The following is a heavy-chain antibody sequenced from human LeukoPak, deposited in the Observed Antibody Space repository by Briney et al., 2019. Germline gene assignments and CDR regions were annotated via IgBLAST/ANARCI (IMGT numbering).Heavy chain of an antibody. D-gene: IGHD3-16*02. CDR3: ARGITSGGVVDPFDY. Sequence: PSETLSLTCGVYGESIRGYYWTWIRQTPGKGLEWIGVIDHSESTKYNPSLKSRVTISVDTSKNQLSLRLSSVTAADTAVYYCARGITSGGVVDPFDYWGQGTLVTVSS. J-gene: IGHJ4*02. CDR1: GESIRGYY. V-gene: IGHV4-34*01. CDR2: IDHSEST.